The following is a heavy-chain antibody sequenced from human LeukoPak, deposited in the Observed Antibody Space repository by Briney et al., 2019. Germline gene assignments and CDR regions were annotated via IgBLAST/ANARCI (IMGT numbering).Heavy chain of an antibody. Sequence: SETLSLTCTVSGYSISSGYYWSWIRQPPGKGLEWIGEINHSGSTNYNPSLKSRVTISVDTSKNQFSLKLSSVTAADTAVYYCARRIAVAGRGFDYWGQGTLVTVSS. CDR1: GYSISSGYY. CDR3: ARRIAVAGRGFDY. D-gene: IGHD6-19*01. V-gene: IGHV4-38-2*02. CDR2: INHSGST. J-gene: IGHJ4*02.